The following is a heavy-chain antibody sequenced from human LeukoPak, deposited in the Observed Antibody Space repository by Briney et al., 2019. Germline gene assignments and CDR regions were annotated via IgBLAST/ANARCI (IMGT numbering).Heavy chain of an antibody. CDR2: FDPEDGET. J-gene: IGHJ4*02. CDR1: GYTLTELS. Sequence: ASVKVSCKVSGYTLTELSMHWVRQAPGKGLEWMGGFDPEDGETIYAQKFQGRVTMTEDTSTDTAYMELSSLRSEDTAVYYCARGYYYDSSGYYYYETYFDYWGQGTLVTVSS. D-gene: IGHD3-22*01. CDR3: ARGYYYDSSGYYYYETYFDY. V-gene: IGHV1-24*01.